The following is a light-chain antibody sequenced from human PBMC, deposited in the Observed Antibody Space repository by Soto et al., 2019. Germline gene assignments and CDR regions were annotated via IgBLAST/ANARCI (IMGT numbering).Light chain of an antibody. J-gene: IGKJ4*01. V-gene: IGKV4-1*01. CDR1: QSVFYRSTKTNY. Sequence: DIVMTQSPDSLTVSLGERATISCKSSQSVFYRSTKTNYLGWYQQKPGQRPRLLIYWASTREIGVPDRFSGSGSRTDFTLTISSLQAEAAAIYYCQQYYETPFTFGGGTKVEI. CDR2: WAS. CDR3: QQYYETPFT.